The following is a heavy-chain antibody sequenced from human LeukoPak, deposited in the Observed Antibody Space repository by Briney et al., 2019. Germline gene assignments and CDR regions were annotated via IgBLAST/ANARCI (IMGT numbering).Heavy chain of an antibody. V-gene: IGHV3-30*02. CDR1: GFTFDDYA. CDR2: IWYGGSNK. CDR3: AKEMATTSGFDY. J-gene: IGHJ4*02. D-gene: IGHD5-24*01. Sequence: PGGSLRLSCAASGFTFDDYAMHWVRQAPGKGLEWVAVIWYGGSNKYYADSVKGRFTISRDNSKNTLYLQMNSLRAEDTAVYYCAKEMATTSGFDYWGQGTLVTVSS.